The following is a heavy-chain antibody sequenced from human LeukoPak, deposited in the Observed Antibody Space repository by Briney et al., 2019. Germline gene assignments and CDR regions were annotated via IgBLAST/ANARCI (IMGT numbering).Heavy chain of an antibody. Sequence: WESLRSSCKGSGYIFTNFWIGWVRQMPGKGLEWMGIIYPVDSDTRYSPSFQGQVTISADKSINTRYQQWSSLKASDPDIYYCVRSPPVGYDRTGLYFYYMDVWGKGTTVTVSS. CDR2: IYPVDSDT. V-gene: IGHV5-51*01. CDR3: VRSPPVGYDRTGLYFYYMDV. J-gene: IGHJ6*03. CDR1: GYIFTNFW. D-gene: IGHD3/OR15-3a*01.